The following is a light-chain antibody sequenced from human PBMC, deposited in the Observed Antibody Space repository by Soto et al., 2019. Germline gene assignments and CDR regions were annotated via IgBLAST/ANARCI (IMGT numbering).Light chain of an antibody. CDR3: TSYAGGNNV. J-gene: IGLJ1*01. CDR1: SSDVGGYNY. V-gene: IGLV2-8*01. CDR2: EVN. Sequence: QSVLTQPPSASGSPGQSVTISCTGTSSDVGGYNYVSWYQQHPGKVPKLMVSEVNKRPSGVPDRFSGSKSGNTAALTVSGLQAEDEADYYCTSYAGGNNVFGTGTKVTVL.